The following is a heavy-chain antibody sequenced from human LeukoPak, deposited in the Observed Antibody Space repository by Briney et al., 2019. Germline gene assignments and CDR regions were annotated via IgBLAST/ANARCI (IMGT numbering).Heavy chain of an antibody. CDR2: INPSGGST. Sequence: ASVKVSCKASGYTFTDYYMHWVRQAPGQGLEWMGIINPSGGSTSYAQKFQGRVTMTRDMSTSTVYMELSSLRSEDTAVYYCARGNRRVTDAFDIWGQGTMVTVSS. J-gene: IGHJ3*02. CDR3: ARGNRRVTDAFDI. D-gene: IGHD5-18*01. CDR1: GYTFTDYY. V-gene: IGHV1-46*01.